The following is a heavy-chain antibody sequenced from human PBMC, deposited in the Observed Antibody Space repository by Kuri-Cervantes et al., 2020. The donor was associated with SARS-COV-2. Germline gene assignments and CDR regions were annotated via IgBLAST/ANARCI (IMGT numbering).Heavy chain of an antibody. V-gene: IGHV4-30-4*01. CDR2: IYYSGST. CDR3: ARYGYSNHAVSVFDY. J-gene: IGHJ4*02. D-gene: IGHD4-11*01. Sequence: LRLSCTVSGGSISSGDYYWSWIRQPPGKGLEWIGYIYYSGSTFYNPSLKSRVTMSVDTSENQFSLKLSSVTAADTAVYYCARYGYSNHAVSVFDYWGQGTLVTVSS. CDR1: GGSISSGDYY.